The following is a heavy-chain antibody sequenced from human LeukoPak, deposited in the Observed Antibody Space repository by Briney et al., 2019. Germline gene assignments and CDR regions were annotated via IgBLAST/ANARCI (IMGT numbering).Heavy chain of an antibody. D-gene: IGHD3-22*01. J-gene: IGHJ3*02. Sequence: PSETLSLTCTVSGYSISSGYYWGWIRQPPGKGLEWIGSIYHSGSTYYNPSLKSRVTISVDTSKNQFSLKLSSVTAADTAVYCCARDASRVVVVTGDAFDIWGQGTMVTVSS. CDR2: IYHSGST. CDR1: GYSISSGYY. V-gene: IGHV4-38-2*02. CDR3: ARDASRVVVVTGDAFDI.